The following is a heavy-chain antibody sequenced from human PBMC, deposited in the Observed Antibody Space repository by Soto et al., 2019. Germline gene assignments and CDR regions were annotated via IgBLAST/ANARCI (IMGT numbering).Heavy chain of an antibody. V-gene: IGHV1-2*04. CDR3: ARDRLYAYVWGSYRYIVNYFDY. D-gene: IGHD3-16*02. Sequence: ASVKVSCKASGYTFTGYYMHWVRQAPGQGLEWMGWINPNSGGTNYAQKFQGWVTMTRDTSISTAYMELSRLRSDDTAVYYCARDRLYAYVWGSYRYIVNYFDYWGQGTLVTVSS. CDR1: GYTFTGYY. J-gene: IGHJ4*02. CDR2: INPNSGGT.